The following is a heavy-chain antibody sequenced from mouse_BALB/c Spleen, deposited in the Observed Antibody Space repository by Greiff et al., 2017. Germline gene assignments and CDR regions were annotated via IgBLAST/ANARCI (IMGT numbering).Heavy chain of an antibody. Sequence: EVKVVESGGGLVKPGGSLKLSCAASGFTFSSYAMSWVRQTPEKRLEWVASISSGGSTYYPDSVKGRFTISRDNARNILYLQMSSLRSEDTAMYYCARGGAAYDYDGFAYWGQGTLVTVSA. V-gene: IGHV5-6-5*01. J-gene: IGHJ3*01. D-gene: IGHD2-4*01. CDR1: GFTFSSYA. CDR2: ISSGGST. CDR3: ARGGAAYDYDGFAY.